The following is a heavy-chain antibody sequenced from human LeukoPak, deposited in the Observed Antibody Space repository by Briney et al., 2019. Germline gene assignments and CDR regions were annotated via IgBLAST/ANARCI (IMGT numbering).Heavy chain of an antibody. CDR3: ARIHYGDYSCFDY. CDR2: ISSNGGST. Sequence: GGSLRLSCAASGFTLSSYAMHWVRQAPGKGMEYVSSISSNGGSTYYANSGKGRFSISRDNSKNTLYLQMGSLRAEDMAVYYCARIHYGDYSCFDYWGQGTLVTVSS. D-gene: IGHD4-17*01. V-gene: IGHV3-64*01. CDR1: GFTLSSYA. J-gene: IGHJ4*02.